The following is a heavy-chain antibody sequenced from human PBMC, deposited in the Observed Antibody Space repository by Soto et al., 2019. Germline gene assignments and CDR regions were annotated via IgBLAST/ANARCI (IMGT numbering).Heavy chain of an antibody. D-gene: IGHD4-17*01. CDR3: ARRYAVTTYFDY. J-gene: IGHJ4*02. V-gene: IGHV4-61*01. CDR1: GGSVSSGSYY. Sequence: SETLSLTCTVSGGSVSSGSYYWSWIRQPPGKGLEWIGYIYYSGSTNYNPSLKSRVTISVDTSKNQFSLKLSSVTAADTAVYYCARRYAVTTYFDYWGQATLVTVSS. CDR2: IYYSGST.